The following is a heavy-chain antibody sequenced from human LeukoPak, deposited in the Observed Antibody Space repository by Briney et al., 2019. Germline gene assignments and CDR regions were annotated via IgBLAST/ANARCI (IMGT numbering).Heavy chain of an antibody. Sequence: GGSLRLSCAASGFTVSSNYMSWVRQAPGKGLEWVSVIYSGGSTYYADSVKGRFTISRDNSKNTLYLQMNSLRAEDTAVYYCAILRVAVAGTGGGYWGQGTLVTVSS. D-gene: IGHD6-19*01. J-gene: IGHJ4*02. CDR2: IYSGGST. V-gene: IGHV3-66*01. CDR1: GFTVSSNY. CDR3: AILRVAVAGTGGGY.